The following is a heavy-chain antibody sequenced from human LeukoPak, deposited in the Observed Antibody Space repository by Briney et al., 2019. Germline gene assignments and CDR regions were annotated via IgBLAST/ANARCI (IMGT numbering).Heavy chain of an antibody. J-gene: IGHJ4*02. V-gene: IGHV4-38-2*02. D-gene: IGHD3-22*01. Sequence: PSETLSLTCTVSAYSISGGYYWGWIRQPPGKGLEWIGSIYHSGSTYYNPSLKSRVAISMDTSRNQFSLKLSSVTAADTAVYYCAGKYYYDTSGYFYVDWWGQGTLVTVSS. CDR2: IYHSGST. CDR3: AGKYYYDTSGYFYVDW. CDR1: AYSISGGYY.